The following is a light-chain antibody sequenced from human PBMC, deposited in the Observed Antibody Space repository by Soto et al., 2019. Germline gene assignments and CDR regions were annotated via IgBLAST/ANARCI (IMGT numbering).Light chain of an antibody. CDR2: GAS. Sequence: EIVLTQSPGTLSLSPGERATLSCRASQSVSSSYLAWYQQKPGQAPRLLIYGASSRATGLPDRLSGSGSGTAFTLTISRLQPEDFVVYYCQQYGSSPPITFGQGTRLEIK. CDR3: QQYGSSPPIT. J-gene: IGKJ5*01. CDR1: QSVSSSY. V-gene: IGKV3-20*01.